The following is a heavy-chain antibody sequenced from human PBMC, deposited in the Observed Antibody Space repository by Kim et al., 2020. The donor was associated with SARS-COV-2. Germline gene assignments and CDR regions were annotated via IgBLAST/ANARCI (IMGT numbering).Heavy chain of an antibody. CDR2: IYSAGSST. CDR1: GFSFSSYA. D-gene: IGHD1-1*01. CDR3: AIVAKENVTTSD. V-gene: IGHV3-23*03. Sequence: GGSLRLSCAASGFSFSSYAMSWVRQAPGKGLEWVSVIYSAGSSTYYADSVKGRFTISRDNAKNSLYLQMNSLRAEDTAVYYCAIVAKENVTTSDWGQGTLVTVSS. J-gene: IGHJ4*02.